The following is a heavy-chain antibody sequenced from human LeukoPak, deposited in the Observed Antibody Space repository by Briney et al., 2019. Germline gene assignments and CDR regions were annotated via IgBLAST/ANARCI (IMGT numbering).Heavy chain of an antibody. Sequence: PSETLSLTCTVSGGSISSSSYYWGWIRQPPGKGLEWIGSIYYSGSTYYNPSLKSRVTISVDTSKNQFSLELSSVTAADTAVYYCARADVYCSSTSCAHYFDYWGQGTLDTVSS. V-gene: IGHV4-39*07. CDR1: GGSISSSSYY. CDR2: IYYSGST. CDR3: ARADVYCSSTSCAHYFDY. D-gene: IGHD2-2*01. J-gene: IGHJ4*02.